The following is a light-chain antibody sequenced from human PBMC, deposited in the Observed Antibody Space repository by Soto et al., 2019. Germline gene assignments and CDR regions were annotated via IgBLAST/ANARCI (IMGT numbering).Light chain of an antibody. CDR3: QHSYTTPPWT. Sequence: NQMTQSPSSLPASLGDRVTIPXRASQRISLYLNWCQQKTAXXPKVXXXDEXSLRSVVPSRFIGSGSGTDFTLNINSMKPADFENYYCQHSYTTPPWTFGQGTNVDI. V-gene: IGKV1-39*01. CDR1: QRISLY. J-gene: IGKJ1*01. CDR2: DEX.